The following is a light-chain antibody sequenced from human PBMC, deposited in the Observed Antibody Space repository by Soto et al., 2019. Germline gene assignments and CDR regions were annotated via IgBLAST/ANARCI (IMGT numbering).Light chain of an antibody. CDR1: QNVNAG. V-gene: IGKV1-5*01. J-gene: IGKJ1*01. Sequence: EIRMTQSASTLSASVGDGLNMXCRASQNVNAGLDWYQQKKGKAPRPLIYTASTLESGVTSRFSASGYGKEFNITISSLHPDDFATYDCQEYNNYWTFGQGTKVDIK. CDR2: TAS. CDR3: QEYNNYWT.